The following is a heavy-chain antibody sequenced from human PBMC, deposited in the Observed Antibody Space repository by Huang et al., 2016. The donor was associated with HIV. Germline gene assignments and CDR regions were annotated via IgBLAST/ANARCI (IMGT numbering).Heavy chain of an antibody. Sequence: QVQLEQWGAGLLKASETLSRTCAVYGGSFSGYNWNWLRQAPGKGLEWVGEINHSGNTNYNPSLKSRVNMSVDTSKSQFSLYLTSLSAADTGTYFCARRYNSRRDYWGRGTLVTVHS. D-gene: IGHD3-22*01. CDR1: GGSFSGYN. J-gene: IGHJ4*02. V-gene: IGHV4-34*02. CDR2: INHSGNT. CDR3: ARRYNSRRDY.